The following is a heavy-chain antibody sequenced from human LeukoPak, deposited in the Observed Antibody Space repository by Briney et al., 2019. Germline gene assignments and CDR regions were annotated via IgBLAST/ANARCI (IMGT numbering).Heavy chain of an antibody. Sequence: SVKVSCKASGGTFSSYAISWVRQAPGQGLEWMGGIFPIFGTANYAQKFQGRVTITADESTSTAYMELSSLRSEDTAVYYCARPILYYYDSSGQHFDYWGQGTLVTVSS. CDR1: GGTFSSYA. J-gene: IGHJ4*02. CDR3: ARPILYYYDSSGQHFDY. V-gene: IGHV1-69*13. D-gene: IGHD3-22*01. CDR2: IFPIFGTA.